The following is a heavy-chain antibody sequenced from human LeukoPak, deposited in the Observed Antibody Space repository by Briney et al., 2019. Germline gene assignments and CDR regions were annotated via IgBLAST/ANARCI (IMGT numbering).Heavy chain of an antibody. CDR2: ISSTSSYI. D-gene: IGHD2-2*01. Sequence: GGSLRLSCAASGFTFSSYSMNWVRQAPGKGLEWISSISSTSSYIYYADSVKGRFTISRDNAKNSLYLQMNSLRAEDTAVYYCAGPSSTVYWGRGTLVTVSS. CDR1: GFTFSSYS. V-gene: IGHV3-21*01. J-gene: IGHJ4*02. CDR3: AGPSSTVY.